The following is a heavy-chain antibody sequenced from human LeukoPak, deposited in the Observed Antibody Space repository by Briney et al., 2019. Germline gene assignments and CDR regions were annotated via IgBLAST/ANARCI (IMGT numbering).Heavy chain of an antibody. CDR2: ISSSGSTI. D-gene: IGHD3-22*01. Sequence: PGGSLRLSCAASGFTFSDYYMSWIRQAPGKGLEWVSYISSSGSTIYYADSVKGRFTISRDNAKNSLYLQMNSLRAEDTAVYYCARVRDSSGYLGYYYYMDVWGKGTTVTVSS. CDR1: GFTFSDYY. J-gene: IGHJ6*03. CDR3: ARVRDSSGYLGYYYYMDV. V-gene: IGHV3-11*01.